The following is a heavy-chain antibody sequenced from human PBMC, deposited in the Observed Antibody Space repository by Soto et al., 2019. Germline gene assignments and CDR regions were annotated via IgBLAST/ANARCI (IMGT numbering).Heavy chain of an antibody. V-gene: IGHV1-69*01. CDR3: ARRDYGDYDFDY. CDR1: GGTFSSYG. CDR2: ITPIFGTA. D-gene: IGHD4-17*01. Sequence: ASVKVSCKASGGTFSSYGVSWVRQAPGQGLEWMGGITPIFGTANYAQKFQGRVTITADESTSTAYMEPSSLRSEDTAVYYCARRDYGDYDFDYWGQGTLVTVSS. J-gene: IGHJ4*02.